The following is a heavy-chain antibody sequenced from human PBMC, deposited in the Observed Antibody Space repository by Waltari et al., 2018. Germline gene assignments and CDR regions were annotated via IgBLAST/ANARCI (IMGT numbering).Heavy chain of an antibody. V-gene: IGHV3-23*01. CDR1: GFIFRTYA. CDR3: ATWITAHFDY. J-gene: IGHJ4*02. CDR2: IDGPTTNT. Sequence: DVHVLESGGSLVQPGGSLRLSCVASGFIFRTYAMCWVRQSPGKGLEWVSHIDGPTTNTHYADSVKGRFTISRDNSRNTVYLQMNSLTADDSAVYFCATWITAHFDYWGQGTLVTVSS. D-gene: IGHD2-2*03.